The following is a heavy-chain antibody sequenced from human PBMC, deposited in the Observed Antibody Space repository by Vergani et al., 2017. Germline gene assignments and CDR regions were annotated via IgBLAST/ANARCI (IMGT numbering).Heavy chain of an antibody. D-gene: IGHD2-15*01. CDR2: VDPEDGET. J-gene: IGHJ4*02. Sequence: VQLVQSGAEVKKPGSSVKVSCKASGGTFSSYAISWVRQAPGKGLEWMGLVDPEDGETIYAEKFQGRVTITADTSTDTAYMELSSLRSEDTAVYYCATVGLYCSGGSCYSDYWGQGTLVTVSS. CDR3: ATVGLYCSGGSCYSDY. CDR1: GGTFSSYA. V-gene: IGHV1-69-2*01.